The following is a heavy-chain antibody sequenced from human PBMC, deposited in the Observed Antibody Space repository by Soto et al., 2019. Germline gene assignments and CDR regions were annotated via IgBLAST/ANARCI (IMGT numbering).Heavy chain of an antibody. D-gene: IGHD3-3*01. CDR1: GCTESSYP. Sequence: SERRSCAGCGCTESSYPWGSFRKTQGKGLEWVSAISGSGGSTYYADSVKGRFTISRDNSKNTLYLQMNSLRAEDTAVYYCAKQPGYYDFWSGYYRDLYYYYYMDVWGKGTTVTVS. V-gene: IGHV3-23*01. CDR2: ISGSGGST. J-gene: IGHJ6*03. CDR3: AKQPGYYDFWSGYYRDLYYYYYMDV.